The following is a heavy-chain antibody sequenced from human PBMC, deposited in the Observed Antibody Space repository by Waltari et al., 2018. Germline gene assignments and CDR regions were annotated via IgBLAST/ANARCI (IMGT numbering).Heavy chain of an antibody. J-gene: IGHJ4*02. V-gene: IGHV4-59*01. Sequence: QVQLQESGPGLVKPSETLSLTCTVSGGSISSYYWSWLRQPPGQGLEWIGYIYYSGSTNYNPSLKSRVTISVDTSKNQFSLKLSSVTAADTAVYYWARGGGITIFGVDYFAGLDYWGQGTLVTVSS. CDR2: IYYSGST. CDR3: ARGGGITIFGVDYFAGLDY. D-gene: IGHD3-3*01. CDR1: GGSISSYY.